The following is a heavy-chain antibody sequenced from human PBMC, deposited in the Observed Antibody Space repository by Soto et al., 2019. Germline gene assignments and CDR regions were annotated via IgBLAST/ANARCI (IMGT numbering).Heavy chain of an antibody. CDR1: GDSGPSNSAA. D-gene: IGHD6-19*01. CDR3: AREGTVAGTNYYYYGMDV. Sequence: SQTLSLTCAISGDSGPSNSAAWNWIRQSPSRGLEWLGRTYYRSKWYNDYAVSVKSRITINPDTSKNQFSLQLNSVTPEDTAVYYCAREGTVAGTNYYYYGMDVWGQGTTVTVSS. V-gene: IGHV6-1*01. CDR2: TYYRSKWYN. J-gene: IGHJ6*02.